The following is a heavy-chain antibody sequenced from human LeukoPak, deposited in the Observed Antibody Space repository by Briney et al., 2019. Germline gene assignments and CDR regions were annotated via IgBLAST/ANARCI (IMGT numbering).Heavy chain of an antibody. Sequence: GGSLRLSCAASEFTFSNYAMNWVRQAPGKGLEWVSGISGGGGSTYYADSVKGRFTISRDNSKNTLYLRMDSLRAEDTALYYCAKGSGINHYHWIDPWGQGTLVTVSS. CDR2: ISGGGGST. D-gene: IGHD1-14*01. J-gene: IGHJ5*02. CDR3: AKGSGINHYHWIDP. CDR1: EFTFSNYA. V-gene: IGHV3-23*01.